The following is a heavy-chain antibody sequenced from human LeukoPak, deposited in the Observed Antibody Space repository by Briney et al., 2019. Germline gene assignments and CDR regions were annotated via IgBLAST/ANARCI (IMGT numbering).Heavy chain of an antibody. Sequence: ASLKVSCKASGYTFTTYKMHWVRQAPGQGLEWMGILNPSGSGTRNAQKFQGRVTMTRDTSTSTVYMELSSLRSEDTAVYYCAKDGGTYSADYWGQGTLVTVSS. J-gene: IGHJ4*02. D-gene: IGHD1-26*01. V-gene: IGHV1-46*01. CDR1: GYTFTTYK. CDR2: LNPSGSGT. CDR3: AKDGGTYSADY.